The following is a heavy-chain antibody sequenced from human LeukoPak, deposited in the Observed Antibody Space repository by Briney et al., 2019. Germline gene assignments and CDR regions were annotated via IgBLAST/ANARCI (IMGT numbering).Heavy chain of an antibody. Sequence: GGSLRLSCAASGFTVSSTYMSWVRQAPGKGLEWVSVIHSGGNAYYADSLKGRFTISRDNSKNTLYLQMNSLRAEDTAVYYCARGYYLEGYNWFDPWGQGTLVTVSS. CDR2: IHSGGNA. CDR3: ARGYYLEGYNWFDP. J-gene: IGHJ5*02. V-gene: IGHV3-53*01. D-gene: IGHD3-22*01. CDR1: GFTVSSTY.